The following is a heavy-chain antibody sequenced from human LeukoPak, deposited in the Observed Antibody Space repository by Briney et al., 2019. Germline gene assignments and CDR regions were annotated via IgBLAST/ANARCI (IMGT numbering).Heavy chain of an antibody. CDR1: GGSISSSSYY. CDR3: ARVRVGVDRSSSEYYFDY. D-gene: IGHD6-6*01. J-gene: IGHJ4*02. CDR2: IYYSGST. V-gene: IGHV4-39*07. Sequence: SETLSLTCTVSGGSISSSSYYWGWIRQPPGKGLEWIGSIYYSGSTYYNPSLKSRVTISVDTSKNQFSLKLSSVTAADTAVYYCARVRVGVDRSSSEYYFDYWGQGTLVTVSS.